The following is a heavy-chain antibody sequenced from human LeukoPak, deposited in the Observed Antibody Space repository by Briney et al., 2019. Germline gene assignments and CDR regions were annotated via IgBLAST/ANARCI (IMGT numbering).Heavy chain of an antibody. CDR2: ISGGGGSS. J-gene: IGHJ4*02. CDR1: GFTFSSYA. CDR3: AKEERAAAGRDFEY. D-gene: IGHD6-13*01. V-gene: IGHV3-23*01. Sequence: PGGALRLSCAASGFTFSSYAMSWVRQAPGKGLEWVSDISGGGGSSYYADSVKGRFTISRDNSKSTLDLQMNSLRAEERAVYYSAKEERAAAGRDFEYWGQGTLVTVSS.